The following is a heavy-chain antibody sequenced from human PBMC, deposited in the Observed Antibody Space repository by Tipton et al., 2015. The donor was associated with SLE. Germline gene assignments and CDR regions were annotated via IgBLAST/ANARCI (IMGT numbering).Heavy chain of an antibody. CDR1: GGSFSDYY. CDR2: INHSGST. V-gene: IGHV4-34*01. CDR3: ARPLVGSYAFDI. J-gene: IGHJ3*02. Sequence: TLSLTCAVYGGSFSDYYWSWIRQPPGKGLEWIGEINHSGSTNYNPSLKSRVTISVDTSKNQFSLKLSSVTAADTAVYYRARPLVGSYAFDIWGRGTMVTVSS. D-gene: IGHD1-26*01.